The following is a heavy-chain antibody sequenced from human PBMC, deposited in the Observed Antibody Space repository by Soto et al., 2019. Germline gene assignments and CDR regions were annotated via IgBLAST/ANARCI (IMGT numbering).Heavy chain of an antibody. V-gene: IGHV4-39*07. J-gene: IGHJ4*02. D-gene: IGHD2-15*01. CDR3: ASHDCSGGSCYTRGFQY. CDR1: GGSISSSSYY. CDR2: IYYSGST. Sequence: SETLSLTCTVSGGSISSSSYYWGWIRQPPGKGLEWIGSIYYSGSTYYNPSLKSRVTISVDTSKNQFSLKLSSVTAADTAVYYCASHDCSGGSCYTRGFQYWGQGTLVTVS.